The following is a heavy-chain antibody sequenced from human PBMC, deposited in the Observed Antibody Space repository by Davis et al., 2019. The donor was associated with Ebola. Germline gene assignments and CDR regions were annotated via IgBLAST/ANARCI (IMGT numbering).Heavy chain of an antibody. Sequence: AASVKVSCKASGYTFTSYYMHWVRQAPGQGLEWMGWISAYNGNTNYAQKLQGRVTMTTDTSTSTAYMELTGLRSEDTAVYYCAHLGPQRYCSGGGCHGYLDYWGQGTLVTVSS. CDR3: AHLGPQRYCSGGGCHGYLDY. V-gene: IGHV1-18*04. CDR2: ISAYNGNT. D-gene: IGHD2-15*01. J-gene: IGHJ4*02. CDR1: GYTFTSYY.